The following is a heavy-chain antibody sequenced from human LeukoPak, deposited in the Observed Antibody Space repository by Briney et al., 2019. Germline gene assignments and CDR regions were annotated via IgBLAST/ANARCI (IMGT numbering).Heavy chain of an antibody. V-gene: IGHV5-51*01. Sequence: GASLQISCKGSGYHFTSYWIGWVRQMPGKGLEWMGIIYPGDSDTRYSPSFQGQVTISADKSISTAYLQWSSLKASDTAMYYCARQGSMVAASEFDYWGQGTLVTVSS. CDR3: ARQGSMVAASEFDY. CDR1: GYHFTSYW. J-gene: IGHJ4*02. D-gene: IGHD4/OR15-4a*01. CDR2: IYPGDSDT.